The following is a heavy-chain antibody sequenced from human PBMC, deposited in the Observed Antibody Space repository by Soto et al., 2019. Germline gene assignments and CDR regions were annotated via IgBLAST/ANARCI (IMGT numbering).Heavy chain of an antibody. J-gene: IGHJ4*02. D-gene: IGHD2-15*01. CDR2: ISGSGDSS. Sequence: PGGSLRLSCAASGFTFSSYAMTWVRQAPGKGLEGVSVISGSGDSSYYADSVKGRFTISRDNSKNTLYLQMNSLRAEDTAIYYCARDPHAVVVSLMCFDFWGQGTLVTV. CDR1: GFTFSSYA. CDR3: ARDPHAVVVSLMCFDF. V-gene: IGHV3-23*01.